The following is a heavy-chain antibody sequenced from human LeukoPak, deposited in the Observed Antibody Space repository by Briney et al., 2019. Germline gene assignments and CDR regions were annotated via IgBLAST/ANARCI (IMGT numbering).Heavy chain of an antibody. CDR2: ITSNGGST. CDR1: GFTFSTYA. CDR3: VTAIFGAVNGALDI. Sequence: GGSLRLSCSASGFTFSTYAMHWVRQAPGKGLEYVSAITSNGGSTYHADSVKGRFTISRDNSKNTLYLQMSSLRAEDPAVYYCVTAIFGAVNGALDIWGQGTMVTVSS. V-gene: IGHV3-64D*09. J-gene: IGHJ3*02. D-gene: IGHD3-3*01.